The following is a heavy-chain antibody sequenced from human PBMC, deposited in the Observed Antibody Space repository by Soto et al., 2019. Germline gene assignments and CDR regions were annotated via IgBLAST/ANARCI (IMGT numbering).Heavy chain of an antibody. D-gene: IGHD4-17*01. Sequence: SETLSLTCTVSGGSISSYYWSWIRQPPGKGLEWIGYIYYSGSTNYNPSLKSRVTISVDTSKNQFSLKLSSVTAADTAVYYCASVFPGDYGSDAFDIWGQGTMVTVSS. V-gene: IGHV4-59*01. CDR2: IYYSGST. J-gene: IGHJ3*02. CDR1: GGSISSYY. CDR3: ASVFPGDYGSDAFDI.